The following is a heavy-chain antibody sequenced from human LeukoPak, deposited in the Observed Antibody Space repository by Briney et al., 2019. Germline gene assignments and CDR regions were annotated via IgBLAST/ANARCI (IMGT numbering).Heavy chain of an antibody. V-gene: IGHV3-7*01. Sequence: PGGSLRLSCAASGFTFSSYWMSWVRQAPGKGLEWVANIKQDGSEKYYVDSVKGRFTISRDNAKNSLYLQMNSLRADDTAVYYCVKDYATTCRYPFDSWGQGTPVTVSS. J-gene: IGHJ4*02. CDR2: IKQDGSEK. CDR1: GFTFSSYW. CDR3: VKDYATTCRYPFDS. D-gene: IGHD2-2*01.